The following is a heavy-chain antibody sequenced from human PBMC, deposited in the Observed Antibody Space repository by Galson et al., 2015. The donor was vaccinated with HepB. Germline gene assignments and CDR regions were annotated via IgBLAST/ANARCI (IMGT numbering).Heavy chain of an antibody. Sequence: ETLSLTCTVSGASVSSRDFCWSWLRPPPGERPGQIGYVCYHGPTTYNPSLQSRVSMAVDPSKNLLSRRVTSVTAAATAVYFCTSGRDGYKTGVWGQGTLVTVSS. CDR2: VCYHGPT. CDR1: GASVSSRDFC. D-gene: IGHD5-24*01. J-gene: IGHJ4*02. CDR3: TSGRDGYKTGV. V-gene: IGHV4-61*08.